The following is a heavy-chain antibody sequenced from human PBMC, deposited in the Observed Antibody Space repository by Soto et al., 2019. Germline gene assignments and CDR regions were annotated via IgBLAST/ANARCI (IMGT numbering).Heavy chain of an antibody. CDR2: IWYDGSNK. CDR1: GFTFSSYG. Sequence: SLRLSCAASGFTFSSYGMHWVRQAPGKGLEWVAVIWYDGSNKYYADSVKGRFTISRDNSKNTLYLQMNSLRAEDTAVYYCARDRVGGYEGLVAFDIWGQGTMVTVSS. J-gene: IGHJ3*02. D-gene: IGHD5-12*01. CDR3: ARDRVGGYEGLVAFDI. V-gene: IGHV3-33*01.